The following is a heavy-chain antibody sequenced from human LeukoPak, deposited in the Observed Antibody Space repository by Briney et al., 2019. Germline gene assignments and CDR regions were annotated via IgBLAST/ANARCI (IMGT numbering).Heavy chain of an antibody. CDR1: GYSFTSYW. D-gene: IGHD3-22*01. J-gene: IGHJ4*02. CDR3: ARSTYYYDSSGYYYVY. Sequence: GESLKISCKGSGYSFTSYWIGWVRQMPGKGLEWMGIIYPGDSDTRYSPSFQGQITISADKSISTAYLQWSSLKASDTAMYYCARSTYYYDSSGYYYVYWGQGTLVTVSS. CDR2: IYPGDSDT. V-gene: IGHV5-51*01.